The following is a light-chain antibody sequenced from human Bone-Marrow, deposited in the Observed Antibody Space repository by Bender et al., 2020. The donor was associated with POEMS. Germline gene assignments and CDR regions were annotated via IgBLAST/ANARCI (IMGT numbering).Light chain of an antibody. CDR2: DVS. CDR3: SSYAGSTTFVV. J-gene: IGLJ2*01. Sequence: QSALTQSASVSGSPGQSITISCTGSNSDIGSYNFVSWYQQHPGKAPKLMIYDVSDRPSGVSHRFSGSRSGNTASLTISGLQAEDEADYYCSSYAGSTTFVVFGGGTKLTVL. V-gene: IGLV2-14*03. CDR1: NSDIGSYNF.